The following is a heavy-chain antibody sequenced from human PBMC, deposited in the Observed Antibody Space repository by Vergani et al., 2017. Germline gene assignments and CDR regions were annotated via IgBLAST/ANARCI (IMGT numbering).Heavy chain of an antibody. D-gene: IGHD1-14*01. V-gene: IGHV3-21*06. CDR3: ARDITGSVKSPPHPDWFDP. Sequence: EAYLVQSGGGLVNPGGSLRLSCAASGFNFHSFTMNWVRQAPGRGLEWISSINSSPTETFYADSVKGRFTISRDNVKNLLFLQMDNLRAADTAVYFCARDITGSVKSPPHPDWFDPWGQGSLVTVSS. CDR1: GFNFHSFT. J-gene: IGHJ5*02. CDR2: INSSPTET.